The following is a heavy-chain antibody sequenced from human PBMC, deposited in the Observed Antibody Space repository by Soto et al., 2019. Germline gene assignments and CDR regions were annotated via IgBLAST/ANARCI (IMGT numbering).Heavy chain of an antibody. V-gene: IGHV1-18*01. CDR2: ISAYNGNT. Sequence: QVQLVQSGAEVKKPGASVKVSCKASGYTFTSYGISWVRQAPGQGLEWMGWISAYNGNTNYAQKLQGRVTMTTDTATITAYMELWSLRSDDTAVYYCARDLIAAAGTTWFDPWGQGTLVTVSS. CDR1: GYTFTSYG. D-gene: IGHD6-13*01. J-gene: IGHJ5*02. CDR3: ARDLIAAAGTTWFDP.